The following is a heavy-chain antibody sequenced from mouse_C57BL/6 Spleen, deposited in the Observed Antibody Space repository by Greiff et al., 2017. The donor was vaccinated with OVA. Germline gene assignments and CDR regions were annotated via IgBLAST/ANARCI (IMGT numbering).Heavy chain of an antibody. CDR3: ARGGNYGAFAY. V-gene: IGHV1-66*01. J-gene: IGHJ3*01. CDR1: GYTFTSYY. D-gene: IGHD2-1*01. CDR2: IYPGSGNT. Sequence: QVQLQQSGPELVKPGASVKISCKASGYTFTSYYIHWVKQRPGQGLEWIGWIYPGSGNTKYNEKFKGKATLTADTSSSTAYMQLSSLTSEDSAVYYCARGGNYGAFAYWGQGTLVTVSA.